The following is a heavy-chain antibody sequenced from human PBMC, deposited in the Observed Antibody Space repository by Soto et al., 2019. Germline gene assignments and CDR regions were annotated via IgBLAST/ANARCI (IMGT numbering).Heavy chain of an antibody. V-gene: IGHV4-34*01. D-gene: IGHD1-20*01. Sequence: ASETLSLTCTVYGGSFSSYYWNWIRQPPGKGLEWLGEINHSGSTNYNPSLKSRVTISLDTSKTQFSLKLTSVTAADTAVYYCARGEGRLTGPWFDPWGQGTLVTVSS. J-gene: IGHJ5*02. CDR2: INHSGST. CDR1: GGSFSSYY. CDR3: ARGEGRLTGPWFDP.